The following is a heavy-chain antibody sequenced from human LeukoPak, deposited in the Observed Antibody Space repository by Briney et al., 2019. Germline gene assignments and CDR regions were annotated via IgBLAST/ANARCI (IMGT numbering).Heavy chain of an antibody. V-gene: IGHV4-28*01. CDR2: IYHGGSS. D-gene: IGHD3-3*01. CDR3: ARNYDFWSGNGYFDP. J-gene: IGHJ5*02. Sequence: GGIXYIYHGGSSHYNPSLKRRVPMSLDRSKSQFSLKLNSVTAADTAVYYCARNYDFWSGNGYFDPWGQGTLVTVSS.